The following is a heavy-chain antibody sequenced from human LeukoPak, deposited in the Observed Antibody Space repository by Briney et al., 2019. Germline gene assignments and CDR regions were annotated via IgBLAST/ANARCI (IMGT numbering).Heavy chain of an antibody. Sequence: GGSLRLSCAASGFTFGDYYMSWIRQAPGKGLEWVSYISSSGSTIYYADSVKGRFTISRDNAKNSLYLQMNSLRAEDTAVYYCASESYSSSWPRGGNWFDPWGQGTLVTVSS. D-gene: IGHD6-13*01. J-gene: IGHJ5*02. CDR2: ISSSGSTI. CDR3: ASESYSSSWPRGGNWFDP. V-gene: IGHV3-11*04. CDR1: GFTFGDYY.